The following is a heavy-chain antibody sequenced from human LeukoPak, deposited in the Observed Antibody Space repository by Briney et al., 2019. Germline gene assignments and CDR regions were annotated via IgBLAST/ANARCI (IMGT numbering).Heavy chain of an antibody. J-gene: IGHJ2*01. CDR1: GGSISSFY. CDR2: IYSSGSI. V-gene: IGHV4-4*07. D-gene: IGHD1-20*01. CDR3: ARRNWNYWYFDL. Sequence: SETPSLTCTVSGGSISSFYWSWIRQPAGKGLEWIGRIYSSGSINYNPSLNSRVTMSVDTSKNQFSLKLSSVTAADTAVYYCARRNWNYWYFDLWGRGTLVTVSS.